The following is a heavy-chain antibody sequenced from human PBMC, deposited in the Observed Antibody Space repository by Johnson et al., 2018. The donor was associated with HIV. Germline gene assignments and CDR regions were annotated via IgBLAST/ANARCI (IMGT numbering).Heavy chain of an antibody. CDR1: GFTFDDYA. V-gene: IGHV3-NL1*01. CDR3: AREGKEAVDI. J-gene: IGHJ3*02. CDR2: LHSDGST. Sequence: QVQLVESGGGLVQPGRSLRLSCAASGFTFDDYAMHWVRQAPGKGLEWVSILHSDGSTFNTDSVKGRFTISRDNSKNTMYLQMNSLRAEDTAVYYCAREGKEAVDIWAKGQWSPSLQ. D-gene: IGHD3-10*01.